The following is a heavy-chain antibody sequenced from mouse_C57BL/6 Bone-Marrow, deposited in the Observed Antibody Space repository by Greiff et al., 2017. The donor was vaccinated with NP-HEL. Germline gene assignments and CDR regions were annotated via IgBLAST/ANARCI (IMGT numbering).Heavy chain of an antibody. CDR3: AKTGDYDGVWYFDV. CDR1: GFSLTTYG. Sequence: VQRVESGPGLVQPSQSLSMSCTVSGFSLTTYGVHWVRQSPGKGLEWLGVIWSDGSNDYNAAFMSRLSITKDNSKNQVFFKMNSLQADDTAIYYCAKTGDYDGVWYFDVWGTGTTVTVSS. V-gene: IGHV2-5*01. D-gene: IGHD2-4*01. CDR2: IWSDGSN. J-gene: IGHJ1*03.